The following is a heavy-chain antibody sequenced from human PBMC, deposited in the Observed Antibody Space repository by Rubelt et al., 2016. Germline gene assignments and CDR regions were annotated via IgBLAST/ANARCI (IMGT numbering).Heavy chain of an antibody. V-gene: IGHV1-2*02. CDR1: GYTFTGYY. Sequence: QVQLVQSGAEVKKPGASVKVSCKASGYTFTGYYMHWVRQAPGQGLEWMGRINTNSGGTNYAKKFQGRGTMTRDTSISTAYMELSRLRSDDTAVYYCAREGDYYYGMDVWGQGTTVTVSS. D-gene: IGHD3-16*01. CDR2: INTNSGGT. J-gene: IGHJ6*02. CDR3: AREGDYYYGMDV.